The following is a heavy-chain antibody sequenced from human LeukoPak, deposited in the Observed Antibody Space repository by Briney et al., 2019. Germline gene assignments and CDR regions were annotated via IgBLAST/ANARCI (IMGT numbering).Heavy chain of an antibody. CDR3: ARSPRYCSGTSCYFWFDP. D-gene: IGHD2-2*01. V-gene: IGHV4-38-2*02. J-gene: IGHJ5*02. Sequence: SETLSLTCTVSGYSISSGYYWGWIRQPPGKGLEWIGSIYHSGSPYYNPSLKSRVTISVDTSKNHFSLKLSSVTAADTAVYYCARSPRYCSGTSCYFWFDPWGQGTLVTVSS. CDR1: GYSISSGYY. CDR2: IYHSGSP.